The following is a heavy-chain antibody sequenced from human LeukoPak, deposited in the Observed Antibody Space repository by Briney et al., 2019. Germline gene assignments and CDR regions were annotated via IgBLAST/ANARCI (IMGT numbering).Heavy chain of an antibody. CDR1: GYTFTGYY. D-gene: IGHD5-12*01. V-gene: IGHV1-2*02. Sequence: ASVQVSCKACGYTFTGYYMHWLRQAPGQGLEWMGWIKPNSGGTNYAQKFQGRVTMTRDTSISTAYMELSRLRSDDTAVYYCARPARVATIKALGYWGQGTLVTVSS. CDR2: IKPNSGGT. CDR3: ARPARVATIKALGY. J-gene: IGHJ4*02.